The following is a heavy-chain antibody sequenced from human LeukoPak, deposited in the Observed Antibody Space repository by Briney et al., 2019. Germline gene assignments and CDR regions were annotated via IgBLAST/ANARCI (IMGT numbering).Heavy chain of an antibody. D-gene: IGHD1-14*01. CDR3: AGHPELDY. Sequence: PGGSLRRYGAASEFTVSNNYMSWLRQAPGKGLEWVSVLYSGGRAYYTDSVNGRFTISRDNSKNTLYLQMNSLRAEDTAIYYCAGHPELDYWGQGTLVTVSS. J-gene: IGHJ4*02. V-gene: IGHV3-66*04. CDR1: EFTVSNNY. CDR2: LYSGGRA.